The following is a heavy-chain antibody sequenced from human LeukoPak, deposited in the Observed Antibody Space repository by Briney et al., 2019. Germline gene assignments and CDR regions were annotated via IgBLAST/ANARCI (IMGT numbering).Heavy chain of an antibody. CDR1: GGSISSGGYY. V-gene: IGHV4-31*03. J-gene: IGHJ3*02. CDR3: ARVPGRNLYRRAFDI. D-gene: IGHD3-10*01. Sequence: PSQTLSLTCTVSGGSISSGGYYWSWIRQHPGKGLEWIGYIYYSGSTYYNPSLKSRVPISVDTSKNQFSLKLSSVTAADTAVYYCARVPGRNLYRRAFDIWGQGTMVTVSS. CDR2: IYYSGST.